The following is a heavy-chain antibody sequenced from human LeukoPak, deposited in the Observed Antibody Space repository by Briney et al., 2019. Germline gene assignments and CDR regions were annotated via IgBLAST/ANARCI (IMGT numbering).Heavy chain of an antibody. J-gene: IGHJ6*02. CDR2: VIPIFGTA. CDR3: ARVREESMVRGVTSFGYSYGYYYYGMDV. D-gene: IGHD3-10*01. V-gene: IGHV1-69*01. CDR1: GGTFSSYA. Sequence: GASVKVSCKASGGTFSSYAISWVRQASGQGLEWMGGVIPIFGTANYAQKFQGRVTITADESTSTAYMELSSLRSEDTAVYYCARVREESMVRGVTSFGYSYGYYYYGMDVWGQGTTVTVSS.